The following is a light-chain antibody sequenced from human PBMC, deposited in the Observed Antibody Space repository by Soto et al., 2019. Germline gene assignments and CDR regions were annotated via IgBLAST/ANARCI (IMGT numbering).Light chain of an antibody. CDR3: QQYNHRWT. J-gene: IGKJ1*01. CDR2: KAS. CDR1: QSISVW. Sequence: DIQMTQSPSTLSASVGDRVTITCRASQSISVWLAWFQQKPGNAPKLLIYKASTLESGVPSMFSGSGSGTEFTLTISSLQPDDSATYYFQQYNHRWTFGQGTKVEI. V-gene: IGKV1-5*03.